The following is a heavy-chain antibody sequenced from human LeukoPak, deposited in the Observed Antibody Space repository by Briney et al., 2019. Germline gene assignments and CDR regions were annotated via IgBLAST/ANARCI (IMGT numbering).Heavy chain of an antibody. CDR2: ISADNGNT. CDR1: GYTFTSYG. J-gene: IGHJ4*02. CDR3: ARLPGYSSSWYFFPTDG. D-gene: IGHD6-13*01. Sequence: ASVKVSCKASGYTFTSYGINWVRQAPGEGLEWMGWISADNGNTNYAQKFQGRVTMTTDTSTSTAYMELRSLRSDDTAVYYCARLPGYSSSWYFFPTDGWGQGTLVTVSS. V-gene: IGHV1-18*01.